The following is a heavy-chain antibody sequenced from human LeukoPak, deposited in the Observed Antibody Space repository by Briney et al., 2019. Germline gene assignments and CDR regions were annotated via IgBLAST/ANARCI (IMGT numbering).Heavy chain of an antibody. CDR1: GYTFTSYD. CDR2: MSPNSGNT. D-gene: IGHD1-26*01. CDR3: ARGHSGSYSNLRDAFDI. J-gene: IGHJ3*02. Sequence: ASVKVSCKASGYTFTSYDINWVRQATGQGLEWMGWMSPNSGNTGYAQKLQGRVTITRNTSMSTAYMEQSSLRSEDTAVYYCARGHSGSYSNLRDAFDIWGQGTMVTVSS. V-gene: IGHV1-8*03.